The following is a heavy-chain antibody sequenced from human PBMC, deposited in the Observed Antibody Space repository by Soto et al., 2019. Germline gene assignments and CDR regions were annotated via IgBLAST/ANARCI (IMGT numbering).Heavy chain of an antibody. CDR3: ARDYYKYYDSSGYYRSPAY. CDR2: IYSGGST. Sequence: GGSMRLSCEASGFTFSSYSMNWVRQAPGKGLEWVSVIYSGGSTYYADSVKGRFTISRDNSRNTLFLQMNSLRAEDTAVYYCARDYYKYYDSSGYYRSPAYWGQGTLVTVSS. CDR1: GFTFSSYS. J-gene: IGHJ4*02. D-gene: IGHD3-22*01. V-gene: IGHV3-66*02.